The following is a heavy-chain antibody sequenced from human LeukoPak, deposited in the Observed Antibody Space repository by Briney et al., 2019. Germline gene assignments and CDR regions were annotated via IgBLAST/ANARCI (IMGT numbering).Heavy chain of an antibody. Sequence: GGSLRLSCAASGFTFDDYAMPWVRQAPGKGLEWVSGISWNSGSIGYADSVKGRFTISRDNSKNTLYLQMNSLRAEDTAVYYCAKRGCSSTSCYTIPYYYYYGMDVWGQGTTVTVSS. CDR1: GFTFDDYA. J-gene: IGHJ6*02. D-gene: IGHD2-2*02. CDR3: AKRGCSSTSCYTIPYYYYYGMDV. V-gene: IGHV3-9*01. CDR2: ISWNSGSI.